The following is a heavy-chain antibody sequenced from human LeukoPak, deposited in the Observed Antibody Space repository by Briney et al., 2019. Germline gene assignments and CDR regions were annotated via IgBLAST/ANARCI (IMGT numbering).Heavy chain of an antibody. J-gene: IGHJ4*02. V-gene: IGHV1-2*02. D-gene: IGHD4-11*01. CDR3: ATQTHPLHVPTFIFHS. Sequence: GASVKVSCKTSGYRFLDYFLHWVRQAPGQRPEWVGWINPLSGATKFAPKFQGRVAMTTDTSVAAYLHLNTLRSDDTVIYYCATQTHPLHVPTFIFHSWGLGTLITVSS. CDR2: INPLSGAT. CDR1: GYRFLDYF.